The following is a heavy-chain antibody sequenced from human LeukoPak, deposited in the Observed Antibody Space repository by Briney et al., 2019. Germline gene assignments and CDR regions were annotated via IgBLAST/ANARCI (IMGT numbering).Heavy chain of an antibody. V-gene: IGHV3-30*04. D-gene: IGHD2-8*01. J-gene: IGHJ4*02. CDR2: ISDDGRHN. CDR3: ARVYLERLTAGYFDH. CDR1: GFTFSTYA. Sequence: GGPLRLSCAASGFTFSTYAMNWVRQAPGKGLEWVAVISDDGRHNYYADSVKGRFTISRDNSKSTPYLQMNSLRDDDSAAYFCARVYLERLTAGYFDHWGQGTQVTVSP.